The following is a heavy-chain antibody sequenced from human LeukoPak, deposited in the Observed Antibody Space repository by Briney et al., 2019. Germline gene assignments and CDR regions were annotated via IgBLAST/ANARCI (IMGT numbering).Heavy chain of an antibody. V-gene: IGHV3-30*04. Sequence: GGSLRLSCAASGFTFNSYAMHWVRQAPGKGLEWVALISFDGSNKYYADSVKGRSTIPRDNSKNTLYLQMNSLRTEDTAVYYCARVEMATIMPYYFDYWGQGTLVTVSS. D-gene: IGHD5-24*01. J-gene: IGHJ4*02. CDR3: ARVEMATIMPYYFDY. CDR2: ISFDGSNK. CDR1: GFTFNSYA.